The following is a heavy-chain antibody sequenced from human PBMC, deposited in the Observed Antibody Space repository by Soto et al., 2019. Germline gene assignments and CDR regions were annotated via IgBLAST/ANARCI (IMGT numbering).Heavy chain of an antibody. CDR2: INPNTGGT. CDR1: GYTFSDYY. CDR3: ARSLYDGVGNWFDP. J-gene: IGHJ5*02. D-gene: IGHD3-22*01. V-gene: IGHV1-2*02. Sequence: QVQLVQSGAEVKKPGASVRVSCKTSGYTFSDYYIHWVRQAPGQGLQWMGWINPNTGGTFFAQGFQGRVSMTGDTSLSTVYMELRSLTSDDTAVYYCARSLYDGVGNWFDPWGQGTRVTVSS.